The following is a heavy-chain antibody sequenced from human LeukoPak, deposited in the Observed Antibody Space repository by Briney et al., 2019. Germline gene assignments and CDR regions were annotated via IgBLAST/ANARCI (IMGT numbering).Heavy chain of an antibody. CDR1: GGTFSSYA. V-gene: IGHV1-69*13. CDR3: ARAPRFLDCFLDY. J-gene: IGHJ4*02. D-gene: IGHD3-3*01. CDR2: IIPIFGTA. Sequence: SVKVSCKASGGTFSSYAISWVRQAPGQGLEWMGGIIPIFGTANYAQKFQGRVTITADESTSTAFMELSNLRSEDTVVYYCARAPRFLDCFLDYWGQGTLVTVSS.